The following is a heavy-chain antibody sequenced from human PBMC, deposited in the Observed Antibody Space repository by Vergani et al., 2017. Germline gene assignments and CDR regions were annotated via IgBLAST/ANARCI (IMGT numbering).Heavy chain of an antibody. V-gene: IGHV5-51*01. CDR2: IYPGDSDT. CDR1: GYSFTSYW. J-gene: IGHJ3*02. D-gene: IGHD5-18*01. CDR3: AVGCSYGFVVFDS. Sequence: EVPLVQSGAEVKKPGESLKISCKGSGYSFTSYWIGWVRQMPGKGLEWMGIIYPGDSDTRYSPSFQCQVTISGDKSISTGYLPWSSLKASDSAMYYCAVGCSYGFVVFDSWGQATMVTVSS.